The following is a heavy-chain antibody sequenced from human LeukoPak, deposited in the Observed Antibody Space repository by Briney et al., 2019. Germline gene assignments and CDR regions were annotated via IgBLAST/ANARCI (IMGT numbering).Heavy chain of an antibody. Sequence: GGSLRLSCTASGLSFSSSAMSWVRQAPGKGLEWVSAISGTGGSTYYADSVKGRFTISRDNSKNTLYLQMSSLRAEDTAVYYCARDATHSGPAGYYYYYGMDVWGQGTTVTVSS. D-gene: IGHD6-19*01. V-gene: IGHV3-23*01. CDR2: ISGTGGST. CDR3: ARDATHSGPAGYYYYYGMDV. CDR1: GLSFSSSA. J-gene: IGHJ6*02.